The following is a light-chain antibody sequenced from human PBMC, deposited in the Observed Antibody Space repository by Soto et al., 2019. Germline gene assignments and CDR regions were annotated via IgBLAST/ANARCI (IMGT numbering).Light chain of an antibody. CDR3: ATWEDTLYGPV. V-gene: IGLV1-44*01. J-gene: IGLJ3*02. CDR2: RTT. CDR1: SSNIGSNP. Sequence: QSVLTQPPSASGAPGQSVTISCSGSSSNIGSNPVQWYQQVPGTAPKLLIYRTTQLPSGVPDRFSVSQSGTSASLAITGLQSEDEADYHCATWEDTLYGPVFGGGTKLTVL.